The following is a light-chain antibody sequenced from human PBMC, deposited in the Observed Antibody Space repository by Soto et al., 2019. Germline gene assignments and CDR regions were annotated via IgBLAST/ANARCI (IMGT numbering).Light chain of an antibody. J-gene: IGLJ3*02. CDR1: SSNIGAGYD. CDR3: QSYDSSLSAL. CDR2: GNS. V-gene: IGLV1-40*01. Sequence: QSVLTQPPSVSGAPGQRVTISCTGSSSNIGAGYDVHWYQQLPGTAPKLLIYGNSNRPSGVPDRLSGSKSGTSASLAITGLQAEHEADHYCQSYDSSLSALFGGGTKLTVL.